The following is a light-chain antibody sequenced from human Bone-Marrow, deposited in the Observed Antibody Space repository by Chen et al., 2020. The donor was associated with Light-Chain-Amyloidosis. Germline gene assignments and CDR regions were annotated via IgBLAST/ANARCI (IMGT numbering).Light chain of an antibody. CDR1: NIGPTS. Sequence: SYVLTQPSSASVAPGQQATIACGGNNIGPTSVHWYQQTPVQAPLLVVYDDSDRPSGITERLSGSNSGNTATLTISRVEAGDEADYYCQVWDRSSDRPVVGGGTKLTVL. CDR3: QVWDRSSDRPV. J-gene: IGLJ3*02. V-gene: IGLV3-21*02. CDR2: DDS.